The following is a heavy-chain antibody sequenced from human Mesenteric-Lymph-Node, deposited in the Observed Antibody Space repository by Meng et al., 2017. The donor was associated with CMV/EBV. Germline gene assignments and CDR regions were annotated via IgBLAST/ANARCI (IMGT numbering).Heavy chain of an antibody. D-gene: IGHD6-19*01. CDR1: GFTFRSYA. Sequence: SGFTFRSYAMHWVRQAPGKGLEWVAVISYDGSNKYYADSVKGRFTISRDNSKNTLYLQMNSLRAEDTAVYYCARVIAVAGTRGWFDPWGQGTLVTVSS. J-gene: IGHJ5*02. V-gene: IGHV3-30*04. CDR3: ARVIAVAGTRGWFDP. CDR2: ISYDGSNK.